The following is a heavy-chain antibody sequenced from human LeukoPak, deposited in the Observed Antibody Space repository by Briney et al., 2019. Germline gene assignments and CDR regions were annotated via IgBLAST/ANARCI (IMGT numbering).Heavy chain of an antibody. J-gene: IGHJ3*02. D-gene: IGHD6-25*01. V-gene: IGHV4-38-2*02. Sequence: SETLSLTCTVSGYSIGTGYYWGWVRQPPGKRLEWIGSIYHSGSTYYNPSLKSRVTISIDTSKNQFSLKLSSVTAADTAVYYCARIYQRDAFDIWGQGTMVTVSS. CDR2: IYHSGST. CDR3: ARIYQRDAFDI. CDR1: GYSIGTGYY.